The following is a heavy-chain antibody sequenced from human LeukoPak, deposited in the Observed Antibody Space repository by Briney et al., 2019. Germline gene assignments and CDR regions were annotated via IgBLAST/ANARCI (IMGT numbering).Heavy chain of an antibody. D-gene: IGHD6-19*01. J-gene: IGHJ4*02. CDR1: GFTFSSYS. CDR3: TREGQYSSGWYGYFDY. V-gene: IGHV3-49*03. Sequence: GGSLRLSCAASGFTFSSYSMSWFRQAPGKGLEWVGFIRSKAYGGTTEYAASVKGRFTISRDDSKSIAYLQMNSLKTEDTAVYYCTREGQYSSGWYGYFDYWGQGTLVIVSS. CDR2: IRSKAYGGTT.